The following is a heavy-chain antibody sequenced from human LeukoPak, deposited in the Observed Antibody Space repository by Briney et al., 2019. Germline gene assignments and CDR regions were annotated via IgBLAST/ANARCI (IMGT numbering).Heavy chain of an antibody. J-gene: IGHJ5*02. CDR1: GDSISSGHYS. CDR3: ARGDYYEGGGRNWFDP. D-gene: IGHD3-3*01. V-gene: IGHV4-30-2*01. CDR2: IYHIGST. Sequence: SHTLSLTCAVSGDSISSGHYSWSWVRQPPGKGLECIAYIYHIGSTYYNPSLKSRVTLSIDTSMNQCSLWLTSVTAADKAVYYCARGDYYEGGGRNWFDPWGQGTLVTVSP.